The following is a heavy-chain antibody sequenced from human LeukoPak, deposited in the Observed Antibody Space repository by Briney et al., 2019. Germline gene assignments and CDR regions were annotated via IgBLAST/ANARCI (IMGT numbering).Heavy chain of an antibody. Sequence: SETLSLTCTVSGGSISSYYWSWIRQPPGKGLEWIGYIYYSGSTNYNPSLKSRVTISVDTSKNQFSLKLSSVTAADTAVYYCARVVRGHHPCLAFDIWGQGTMVTVSS. J-gene: IGHJ3*02. CDR2: IYYSGST. V-gene: IGHV4-59*01. CDR3: ARVVRGHHPCLAFDI. D-gene: IGHD3-10*02. CDR1: GGSISSYY.